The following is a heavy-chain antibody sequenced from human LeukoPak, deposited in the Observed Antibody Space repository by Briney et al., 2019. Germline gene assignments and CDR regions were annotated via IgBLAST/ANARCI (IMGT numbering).Heavy chain of an antibody. Sequence: GGSLRLSCAASGFIVRNYYLSWVRQAPGKGLEWVANIKQDGSEKYYVDSVKGRFTISRDNAKNSLYLQMNSLRAEDTAVYYCARGVGYFDLWGRGTLVTVSS. CDR2: IKQDGSEK. CDR1: GFIVRNYY. J-gene: IGHJ2*01. V-gene: IGHV3-7*01. CDR3: ARGVGYFDL.